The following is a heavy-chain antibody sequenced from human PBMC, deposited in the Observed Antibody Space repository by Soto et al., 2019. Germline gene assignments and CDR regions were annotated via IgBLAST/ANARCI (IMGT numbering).Heavy chain of an antibody. Sequence: SLRLSCAASGFTFSSYAVSWVRQGPGKGPEWISSISGSGSTIYYADSVKGRFTISRDNSKNTLYLQMSSLRAEDTAVYYCAKVFYYYDSSGYYYFDYWGQGTLVTVSS. D-gene: IGHD3-22*01. CDR2: ISGSGSTI. CDR1: GFTFSSYA. CDR3: AKVFYYYDSSGYYYFDY. J-gene: IGHJ4*02. V-gene: IGHV3-23*01.